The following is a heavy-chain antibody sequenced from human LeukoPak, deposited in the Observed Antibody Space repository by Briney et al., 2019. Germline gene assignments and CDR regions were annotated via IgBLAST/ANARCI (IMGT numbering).Heavy chain of an antibody. CDR2: IQQDGSEK. D-gene: IGHD6-19*01. V-gene: IGHV3-7*01. J-gene: IGHJ4*02. CDR1: GFTFSNYW. CDR3: ARESGADRGSGWYGYNFDY. Sequence: GGSLRLSCAASGFTFSNYWMNWVRQAPGKGLEWVANIQQDGSEKDYVDSVKGRFTISRDNAKNSLYLQMNSLRVEDTAVYYCARESGADRGSGWYGYNFDYWGQGTVVTVSS.